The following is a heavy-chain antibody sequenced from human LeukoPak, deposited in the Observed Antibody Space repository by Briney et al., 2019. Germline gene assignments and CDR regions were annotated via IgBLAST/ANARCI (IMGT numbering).Heavy chain of an antibody. Sequence: PSETVSHICTVSGGSISSSSYHWGWIRQPPGKGLEWIGHIFYSANTYYNPSLKSRVTISEDTSKNHFSLKLTSVTAADTAVYYCARINHYYYYYYMEVWREGTAVTVSS. CDR1: GGSISSSSYH. V-gene: IGHV4-39*02. CDR2: IFYSANT. D-gene: IGHD3-16*01. CDR3: ARINHYYYYYYMEV. J-gene: IGHJ6*03.